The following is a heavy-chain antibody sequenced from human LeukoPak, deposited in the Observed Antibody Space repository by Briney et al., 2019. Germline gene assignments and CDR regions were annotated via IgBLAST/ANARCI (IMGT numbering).Heavy chain of an antibody. J-gene: IGHJ4*02. D-gene: IGHD3-22*01. CDR3: ARDMGGYDSSGYSN. Sequence: PGGSLRLSCAASGFTFSSYSMNWVRQAPGKGLEWVSSISSSSSYIYYADSVKGRFTISRDNAKNSLYLQMNSLRAEDTAVYYCARDMGGYDSSGYSNWGQGTLVTVSS. CDR2: ISSSSSYI. V-gene: IGHV3-21*01. CDR1: GFTFSSYS.